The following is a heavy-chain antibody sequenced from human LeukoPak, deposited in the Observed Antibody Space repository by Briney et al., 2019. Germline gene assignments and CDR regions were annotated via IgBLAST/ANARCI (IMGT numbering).Heavy chain of an antibody. D-gene: IGHD3-22*01. V-gene: IGHV1-2*02. CDR1: GYTFTGYY. CDR2: INPNSGCT. J-gene: IGHJ3*02. Sequence: ASVKVSCKASGYTFTGYYMHWVRQAPGQGLEWMGWINPNSGCTNYAQNFQGRVTMTRVTSISTAYMELSRLRSDDTAVHYCARGYYYDSSGYYGNGAFDIWGQGTMVTVSS. CDR3: ARGYYYDSSGYYGNGAFDI.